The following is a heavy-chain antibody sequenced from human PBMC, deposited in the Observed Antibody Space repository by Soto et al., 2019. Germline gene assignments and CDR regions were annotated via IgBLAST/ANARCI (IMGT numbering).Heavy chain of an antibody. CDR3: ARARNVVVAATTVDY. Sequence: QVQLVQSGAEVKKPGASVKVSCKASGYTFTSYGISWVRQAPGQGLEWMGWISAYNGNTNHAQKLQGRVTMTTDTSTSTAYMELRSLRSDDTAVYYCARARNVVVAATTVDYWGQGTLVTVSS. J-gene: IGHJ4*02. D-gene: IGHD2-15*01. V-gene: IGHV1-18*01. CDR2: ISAYNGNT. CDR1: GYTFTSYG.